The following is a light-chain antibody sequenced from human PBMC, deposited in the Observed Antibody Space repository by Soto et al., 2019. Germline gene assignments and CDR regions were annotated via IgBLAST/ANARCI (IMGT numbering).Light chain of an antibody. CDR2: GAS. CDR1: QSVSSSY. Sequence: EIVLTQSPGTLSLSPGERATLSCRASQSVSSSYLAWYQQKPGHAPRLLIYGASSRATGIPDRFSGSGSGTYFTLTISRLEPEVFGVYYCQQYGSSRTFGQGTKVEIK. CDR3: QQYGSSRT. V-gene: IGKV3-20*01. J-gene: IGKJ1*01.